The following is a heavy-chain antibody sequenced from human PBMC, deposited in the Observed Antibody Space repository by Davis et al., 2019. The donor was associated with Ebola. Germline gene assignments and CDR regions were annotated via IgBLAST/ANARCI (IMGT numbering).Heavy chain of an antibody. CDR1: GFTFPSYF. J-gene: IGHJ4*02. V-gene: IGHV5-10-1*01. Sequence: GESLKISCTTSGFTFPSYFVTWVRQMPGKRLAWMWRIDPSDSYTNYGPSFQGHVTISADKSISTAYLQWDSLKSSDTAMYFCAGQQQLSTSIDYWGQGALVTVSS. CDR2: IDPSDSYT. CDR3: AGQQQLSTSIDY. D-gene: IGHD1-1*01.